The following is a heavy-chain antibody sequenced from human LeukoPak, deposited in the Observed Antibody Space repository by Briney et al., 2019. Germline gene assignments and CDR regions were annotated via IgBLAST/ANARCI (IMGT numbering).Heavy chain of an antibody. D-gene: IGHD5-12*01. Sequence: SETLSLTCTVSGGSISSSSYYWAWIRQPPGKGLEWIGYIYYSGSTNYNPSLKSRVTISVDTSKNQFSLKLSSVTAADTAVYYCARHGGYVQYYFDYWGQGTLVTVSS. J-gene: IGHJ4*02. CDR2: IYYSGST. V-gene: IGHV4-61*05. CDR1: GGSISSSSYY. CDR3: ARHGGYVQYYFDY.